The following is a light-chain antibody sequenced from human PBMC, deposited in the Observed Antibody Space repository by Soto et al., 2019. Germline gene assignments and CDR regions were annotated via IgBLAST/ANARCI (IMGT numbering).Light chain of an antibody. J-gene: IGKJ5*01. CDR3: QQSFTTPS. Sequence: DIQMTQAPSSLCASVGYRFNIACRPSQTVSSYLNWYQQKPGTVPKLLIYATSNLQSGVPSRFSGRGFGTDFTLTISSLQPEDFATYYCQQSFTTPSFGQGTRLEIK. CDR2: ATS. CDR1: QTVSSY. V-gene: IGKV1-39*01.